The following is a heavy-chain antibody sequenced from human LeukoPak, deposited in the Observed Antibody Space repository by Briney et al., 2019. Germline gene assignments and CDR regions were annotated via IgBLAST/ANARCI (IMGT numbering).Heavy chain of an antibody. CDR1: GGTFSSYA. CDR3: ARVADTAMAVFDY. Sequence: GSSVKVSCKASGGTFSSYAISWVRQAPGQGLEWMGGIIPIFGTANYAQKFQGRVTITADKSTSTAYMELSSLRSEDTAVYYCARVADTAMAVFDYWGQGTLVTVSS. CDR2: IIPIFGTA. J-gene: IGHJ4*02. V-gene: IGHV1-69*06. D-gene: IGHD5-18*01.